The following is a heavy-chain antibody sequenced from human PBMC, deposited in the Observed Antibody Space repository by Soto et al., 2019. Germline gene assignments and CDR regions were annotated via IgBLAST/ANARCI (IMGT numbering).Heavy chain of an antibody. J-gene: IGHJ6*02. V-gene: IGHV1-2*04. Sequence: SVKVSCKASGYSFTDYHIHWVRQAPGQGLEWLGRINPKSGGTSTAQKFQGWVTMTRDRSISTVYMELTRLRSDDTAVYFCARGHSTDCSNGVCSFFYNHEMDVWG. CDR1: GYSFTDYH. CDR2: INPKSGGT. D-gene: IGHD2-8*01. CDR3: ARGHSTDCSNGVCSFFYNHEMDV.